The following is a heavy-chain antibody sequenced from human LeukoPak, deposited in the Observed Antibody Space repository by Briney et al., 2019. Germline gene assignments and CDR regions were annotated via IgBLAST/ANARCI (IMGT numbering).Heavy chain of an antibody. CDR2: ISSSSSYI. V-gene: IGHV3-21*05. Sequence: GGTLRLSCAASGFTFSSYYMNWVRQAPGKGLEWVSYISSSSSYIYYAESVKGRFTISRDNAKNSLYLQMNSLRAEDTAVYYCARYRTPMIRGVDAFDIWGQGTMVTVSS. CDR1: GFTFSSYY. D-gene: IGHD3-10*01. J-gene: IGHJ3*02. CDR3: ARYRTPMIRGVDAFDI.